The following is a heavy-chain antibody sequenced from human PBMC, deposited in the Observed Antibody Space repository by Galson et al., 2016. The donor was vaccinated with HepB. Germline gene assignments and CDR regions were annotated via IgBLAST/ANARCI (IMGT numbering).Heavy chain of an antibody. V-gene: IGHV4/OR15-8*02. CDR3: ASSPGYWCLDF. CDR2: VYHSGNS. J-gene: IGHJ2*01. CDR1: GGSISSSNW. Sequence: ETLSLTCAVSGGSISSSNWWSWVRQPPGKGLEWIGEVYHSGNSNYNPSPKSRVTFSIAKSQNQFTLKLNSVTAAATAVYYCASSPGYWCLDFWGRGTLVTVSS. D-gene: IGHD7-27*01.